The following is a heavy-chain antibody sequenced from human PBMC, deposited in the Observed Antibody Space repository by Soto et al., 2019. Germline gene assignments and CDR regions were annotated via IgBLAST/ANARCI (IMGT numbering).Heavy chain of an antibody. D-gene: IGHD5-18*01. CDR3: AKEPTIQLWLHYVDY. CDR1: GFTFSNYG. J-gene: IGHJ4*02. V-gene: IGHV3-30*18. CDR2: ISHDGSNT. Sequence: QVQLVQSGGNVVQPGRSLRLSCAASGFTFSNYGMHWVRQAPGKGLEWLAFISHDGSNTYYADSVKGRFTISRDNSKNTLYLQMNSLRAEDTAVFYFAKEPTIQLWLHYVDYWGQGTLVTVSS.